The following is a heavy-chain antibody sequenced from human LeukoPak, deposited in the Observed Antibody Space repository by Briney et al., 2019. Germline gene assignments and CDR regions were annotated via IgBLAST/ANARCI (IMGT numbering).Heavy chain of an antibody. Sequence: PSETLSLTCTVSGGSISSYYWSWIRQPAGKGLEWIGRIYTSGSTNYNPSLKSRVTISVDTSKNQFSLKLSSVTAADTAVYYCARGRKQQLVRPTWAVNSLNWFDPWGQGTLVTVSS. CDR3: ARGRKQQLVRPTWAVNSLNWFDP. CDR2: IYTSGST. D-gene: IGHD6-13*01. CDR1: GGSISSYY. J-gene: IGHJ5*02. V-gene: IGHV4-4*07.